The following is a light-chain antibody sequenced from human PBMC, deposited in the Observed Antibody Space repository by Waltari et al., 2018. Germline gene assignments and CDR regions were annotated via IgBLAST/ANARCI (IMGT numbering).Light chain of an antibody. J-gene: IGKJ1*01. CDR2: GAS. CDR1: QSVSSNY. CDR3: QEYDDSPPWT. V-gene: IGKV3-20*01. Sequence: EIVLTQSPGTLSLSPGERATLSCGASQSVSSNYLAWYQQKPGQAPRLLIYGASSRATGSPDRFSGSGSGTAFTLTISRLEPDDFAVYYCQEYDDSPPWTFGQGTKVEIK.